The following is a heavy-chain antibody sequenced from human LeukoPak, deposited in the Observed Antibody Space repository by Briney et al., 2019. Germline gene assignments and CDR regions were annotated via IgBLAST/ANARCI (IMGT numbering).Heavy chain of an antibody. D-gene: IGHD3-3*01. Sequence: PSETLTLTCAAYGWTFSGYYWSWIRQPPGKGLEWIGEINHSGSTNYNPSLKSRVTISVDTSKNQFSLKLSSVTAADTAVYYCARELVDYDFWSGYYPKYYFDYWGQGTLVTVSS. CDR2: INHSGST. CDR1: GWTFSGYY. V-gene: IGHV4-34*01. CDR3: ARELVDYDFWSGYYPKYYFDY. J-gene: IGHJ4*02.